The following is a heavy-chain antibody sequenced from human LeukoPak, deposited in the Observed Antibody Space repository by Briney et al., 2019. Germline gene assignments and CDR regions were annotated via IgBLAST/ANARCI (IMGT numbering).Heavy chain of an antibody. V-gene: IGHV3-21*01. CDR3: ARVGNRYYFDY. D-gene: IGHD1-26*01. CDR1: GFTFSSYS. Sequence: GSLRLSCAASGFTFSSYSMNWVRQAPGKGLEWVSSISSSSSYIYYADSVKGRFTISRDNAKNSLYLQMNSLRAEDTAVYYCARVGNRYYFDYWGQGTLVTVSS. J-gene: IGHJ4*02. CDR2: ISSSSSYI.